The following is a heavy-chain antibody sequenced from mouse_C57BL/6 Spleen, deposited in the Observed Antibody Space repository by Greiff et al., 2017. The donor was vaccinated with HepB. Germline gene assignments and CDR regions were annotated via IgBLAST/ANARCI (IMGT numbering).Heavy chain of an antibody. V-gene: IGHV1-55*01. D-gene: IGHD1-1*01. CDR2: IYPGSGST. J-gene: IGHJ2*01. Sequence: QVQLKQPGAELVKPGASAKMSCKASGYTFTSYWITWVKQRPGQGLEWIGDIYPGSGSTNYNEKFKSKATLTVDTSSSTAYMQLSSLTSEDSAVYYCARDYGGFDYWGQGTTLTVSS. CDR3: ARDYGGFDY. CDR1: GYTFTSYW.